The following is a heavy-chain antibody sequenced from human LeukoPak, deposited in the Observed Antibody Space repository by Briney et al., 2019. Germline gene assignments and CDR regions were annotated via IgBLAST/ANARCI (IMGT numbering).Heavy chain of an antibody. V-gene: IGHV1-69*05. CDR2: IIPIFGTA. CDR3: AIATVTTDVYYYYYYMDV. J-gene: IGHJ6*03. CDR1: GGTFSSYA. Sequence: GASVKVSCKASGGTFSSYAISWVRQAPGQGLEWMGGIIPIFGTANYAQKSQGRVTITTDESTSTAYMELSSLRSEDTAVYYCAIATVTTDVYYYYYYMDVWGKGTTVTVSS. D-gene: IGHD4-17*01.